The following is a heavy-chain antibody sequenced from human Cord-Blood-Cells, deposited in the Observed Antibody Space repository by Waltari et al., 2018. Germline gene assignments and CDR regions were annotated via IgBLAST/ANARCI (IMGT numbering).Heavy chain of an antibody. CDR2: VIPICGTA. V-gene: IGHV1-69*12. CDR3: AREENYDYVWGSSYFDY. J-gene: IGHJ4*02. CDR1: GGTFSSYA. Sequence: QVQLVQSGAEVKKPGSSVKVSCKASGGTFSSYAISWVRQAPGQGLEWMGGVIPICGTANYAQKCQGRVTISADESTSTAYMELSSLRSEDTAVYYCAREENYDYVWGSSYFDYWGQGTLVTVSS. D-gene: IGHD3-16*01.